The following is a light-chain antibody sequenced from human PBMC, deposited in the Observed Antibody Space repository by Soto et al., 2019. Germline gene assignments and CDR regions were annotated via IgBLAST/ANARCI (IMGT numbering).Light chain of an antibody. V-gene: IGKV3-11*01. J-gene: IGKJ4*01. CDR3: QQRSSWPLT. CDR1: QSVGNY. Sequence: EIVLTQSPATLSLSPGERATLSCRASQSVGNYLFWYQLKPGQAPRLLIYDASNRATDIPARFSGSGSGTDCTLTISSLEREDFAVYSCQQRSSWPLTFGGGTKVEIK. CDR2: DAS.